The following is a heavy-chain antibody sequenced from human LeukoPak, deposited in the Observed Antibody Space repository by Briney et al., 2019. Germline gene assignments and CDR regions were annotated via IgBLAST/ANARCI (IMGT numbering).Heavy chain of an antibody. J-gene: IGHJ4*02. Sequence: PGGSLRLSCGASGFTFNNYAMAWVRQAPGKGLEWVSAISDSGDSTYYADSVKGRFTISRDNSKNTLYLQMNSLRAEDTAVYYCAKPPLTNYDILTGYDYWGQGTLVTVSS. V-gene: IGHV3-23*01. CDR3: AKPPLTNYDILTGYDY. CDR2: ISDSGDST. D-gene: IGHD3-9*01. CDR1: GFTFNNYA.